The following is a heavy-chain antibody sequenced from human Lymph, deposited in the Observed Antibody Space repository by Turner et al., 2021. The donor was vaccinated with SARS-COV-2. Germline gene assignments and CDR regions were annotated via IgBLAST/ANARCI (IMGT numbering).Heavy chain of an antibody. CDR2: IIPIVDIS. CDR3: ARRHSGNYDAFDI. Sequence: QVQLLQSGPEVTKPGSSVKGPCKASGGSFSTYALSWVRQAPGQGLEWLEGIIPIVDISNYAQKSQGRVTITADKSTSTAYMELSSLRSEDTAVYHCARRHSGNYDAFDIWGQGTMVTVSS. J-gene: IGHJ3*02. CDR1: GGSFSTYA. D-gene: IGHD1-26*01. V-gene: IGHV1-69*10.